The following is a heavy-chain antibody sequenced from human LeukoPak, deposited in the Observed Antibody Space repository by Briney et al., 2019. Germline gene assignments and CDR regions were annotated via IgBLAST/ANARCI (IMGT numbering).Heavy chain of an antibody. CDR1: GFTLSNYA. CDR3: AKGDGPYYYDSSGYYYLAY. J-gene: IGHJ4*02. Sequence: GGSLRLSCAAPGFTLSNYAMSWVRQAPGRGREWVSVISGSDGSTYYADSVKGRFTISRDNSKNTLYLQMNSLRVEATAVYYCAKGDGPYYYDSSGYYYLAYWGQGTLVTVSS. D-gene: IGHD3-22*01. V-gene: IGHV3-23*01. CDR2: ISGSDGST.